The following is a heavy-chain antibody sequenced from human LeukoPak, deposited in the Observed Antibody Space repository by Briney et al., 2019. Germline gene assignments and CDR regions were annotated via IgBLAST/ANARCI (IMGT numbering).Heavy chain of an antibody. CDR2: ISWNSGSI. J-gene: IGHJ4*02. CDR1: GFTFDDYA. CDR3: AKDYYGSGSYYMFPDY. D-gene: IGHD3-10*01. V-gene: IGHV3-9*01. Sequence: GGSLRLSCAASGFTFDDYAMPWVRQAPGKGLEWVSGISWNSGSIGYADSVKGRFTISRDNAKNSLYLQMNSLRAEDTALYYCAKDYYGSGSYYMFPDYWGQGTLVTVSS.